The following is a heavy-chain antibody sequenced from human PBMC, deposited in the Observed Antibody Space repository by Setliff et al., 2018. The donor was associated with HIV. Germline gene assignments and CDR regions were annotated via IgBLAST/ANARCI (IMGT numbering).Heavy chain of an antibody. V-gene: IGHV4-59*08. J-gene: IGHJ6*03. CDR2: IYYSGNT. Sequence: LSLTCSVSGASIRGHYWSWIRQSPGKGLEWIGNIYYSGNTNYNPSFKSRVTISVDTSKNQFSLRVSSVTAADTAVYYCARVGYSSSYYYYYMDVWGKGTTVTVSS. D-gene: IGHD6-6*01. CDR1: GASIRGHY. CDR3: ARVGYSSSYYYYYMDV.